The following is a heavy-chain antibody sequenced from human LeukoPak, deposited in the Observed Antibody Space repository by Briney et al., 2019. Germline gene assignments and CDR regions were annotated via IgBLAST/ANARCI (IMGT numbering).Heavy chain of an antibody. CDR3: ARTSDYYNYYFDY. J-gene: IGHJ4*02. Sequence: ASVKVSCKASGYRFTDYYVHWVRQAPGQGLEWMAWINPNGGTTNYAQKFQDRVTVITDTSISTACMELSNLRSDDTAVYFCARTSDYYNYYFDYWGQGTAVTVSS. CDR2: INPNGGTT. V-gene: IGHV1-2*02. D-gene: IGHD1-1*01. CDR1: GYRFTDYY.